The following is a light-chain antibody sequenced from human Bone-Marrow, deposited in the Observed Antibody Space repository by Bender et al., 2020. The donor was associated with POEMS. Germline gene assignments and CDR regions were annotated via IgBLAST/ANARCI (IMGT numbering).Light chain of an antibody. V-gene: IGLV1-40*01. CDR1: TTNIAKGFV. CDR3: QSFDTSLSGWV. J-gene: IGLJ3*02. CDR2: ANT. Sequence: QSVLTQPPSGSGAPGQRVTISCTGRTTNIAKGFVGNGYQVLPGTAPSPLIYANTNRPPGVPDRFSGSKSGTSVSLAITGLQAEDEADYYCQSFDTSLSGWVFGAGTKLTV.